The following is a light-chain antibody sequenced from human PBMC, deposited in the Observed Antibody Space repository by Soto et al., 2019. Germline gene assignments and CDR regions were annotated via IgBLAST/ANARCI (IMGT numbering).Light chain of an antibody. V-gene: IGKV3-20*01. CDR1: QSVSSSY. J-gene: IGKJ3*01. CDR2: GAS. Sequence: EIVLTQSPGTLSLSPGERATLSCRASQSVSSSYLAWYQQKPGQAPRLLIYGASSRATGIPDRFSGSGSGTDFTLTISRLEPEDFTVDYCQQYGISPFTFGPGTKVDVK. CDR3: QQYGISPFT.